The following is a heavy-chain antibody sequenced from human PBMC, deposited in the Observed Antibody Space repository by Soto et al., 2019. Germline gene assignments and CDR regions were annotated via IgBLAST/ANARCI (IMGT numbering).Heavy chain of an antibody. CDR2: IKQDGSEK. D-gene: IGHD2-21*01. V-gene: IGHV3-7*01. Sequence: GGSLRLSCAASGFTFSSYWMSWVRQAPGKGLEWVANIKQDGSEKYYVDSVKGRFTISRDNAKNSLYLQMNSLRAEDTAVYYCARSSIAGVDYFDYWGQGTLVTVSS. J-gene: IGHJ4*02. CDR3: ARSSIAGVDYFDY. CDR1: GFTFSSYW.